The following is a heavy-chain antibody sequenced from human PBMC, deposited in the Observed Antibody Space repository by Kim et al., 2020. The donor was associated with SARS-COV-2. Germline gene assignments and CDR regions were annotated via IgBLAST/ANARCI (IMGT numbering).Heavy chain of an antibody. CDR3: AKDVFSVGFGELVRAFDI. J-gene: IGHJ3*02. V-gene: IGHV3-23*01. D-gene: IGHD3-10*01. Sequence: KGRFTISRDNSKNTLYLKMNSLRAEDTAVYYCAKDVFSVGFGELVRAFDIWGQGTMVTVSS.